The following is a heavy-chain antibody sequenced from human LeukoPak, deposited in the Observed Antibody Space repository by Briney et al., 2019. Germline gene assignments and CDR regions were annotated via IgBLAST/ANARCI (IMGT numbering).Heavy chain of an antibody. CDR1: GDSFSSSSFH. D-gene: IGHD3-22*01. J-gene: IGHJ4*02. Sequence: PSETLSLSCTVSGDSFSSSSFHWGWIRQPPGGGLEWVASSHYSGITYYSPSLKSRVTVSVDTSRDRFSLQLSSVTAADTAVYYGVRIYYDSSGYYLTDYYFDSWGQGTLVTVSS. CDR3: VRIYYDSSGYYLTDYYFDS. V-gene: IGHV4-39*01. CDR2: SHYSGIT.